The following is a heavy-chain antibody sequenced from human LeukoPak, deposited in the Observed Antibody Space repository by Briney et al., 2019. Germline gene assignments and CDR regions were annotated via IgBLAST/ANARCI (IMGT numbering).Heavy chain of an antibody. Sequence: SETLSLTCAVYGGSFTSYYWSWIRQPPGKGLEWIGEINHGGYTNYNPSLKSRVTISLDTSNNQFSLKLRSVTAADTAVYYCARGHSIEPYYYYYYMDVWGKGTTVTVSS. CDR3: ARGHSIEPYYYYYYMDV. D-gene: IGHD4-11*01. CDR1: GGSFTSYY. CDR2: INHGGYT. J-gene: IGHJ6*03. V-gene: IGHV4-34*01.